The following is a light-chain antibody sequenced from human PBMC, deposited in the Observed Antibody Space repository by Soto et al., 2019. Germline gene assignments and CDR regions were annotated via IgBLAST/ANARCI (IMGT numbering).Light chain of an antibody. CDR1: QGINNY. CDR3: QNYNYGLWT. Sequence: DIQMTQSPSSLSASVGDRVTITCRASQGINNYLAWYQQKPGKVPKLLIYAASTLYSGVPPRFSGSGSGTDFTLTISNLQPEDVATYYCQNYNYGLWTFGPGTKVDLK. CDR2: AAS. V-gene: IGKV1-27*01. J-gene: IGKJ3*01.